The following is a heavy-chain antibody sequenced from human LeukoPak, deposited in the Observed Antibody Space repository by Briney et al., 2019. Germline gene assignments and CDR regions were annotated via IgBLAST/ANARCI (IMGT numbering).Heavy chain of an antibody. CDR2: ISSSSSYI. D-gene: IGHD3-22*01. V-gene: IGHV3-21*01. Sequence: GGSLRLSCADSGFTFSSYSMNWVRQAPGKGLEWVTSISSSSSYIYYADSVKGRFTISRDNAKNSLYLQMNSLRAEDTAVYYCAKSLLGVIVLVITEGGAFDIWGQGTMVTVSS. CDR3: AKSLLGVIVLVITEGGAFDI. J-gene: IGHJ3*02. CDR1: GFTFSSYS.